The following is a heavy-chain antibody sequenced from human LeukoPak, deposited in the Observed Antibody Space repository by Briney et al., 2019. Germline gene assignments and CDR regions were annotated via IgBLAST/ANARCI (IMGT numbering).Heavy chain of an antibody. CDR3: ARRITGTTSDSFDY. CDR1: GGSLSSSSYY. J-gene: IGHJ4*02. D-gene: IGHD1-20*01. CDR2: ISYSGST. Sequence: SETLSLTCTVSGGSLSSSSYYWGWIRQPPGKGLEWIGSISYSGSTYYNPSLKRRVTISVETSKNQYSLMLSSVTAADTAVYYCARRITGTTSDSFDYWGQGTLVTVSS. V-gene: IGHV4-39*01.